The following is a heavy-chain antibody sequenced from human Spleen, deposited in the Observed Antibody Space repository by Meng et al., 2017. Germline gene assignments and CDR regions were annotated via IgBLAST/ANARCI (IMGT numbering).Heavy chain of an antibody. CDR2: INHSGST. V-gene: IGHV4-34*01. CDR1: GGSFSGYY. D-gene: IGHD3-22*01. Sequence: GRLQESGQGLVKPSGTLSLTCAAYGGSFSGYYWSWIRQPPGKGLEWIGEINHSGSTNYNPSLKSRVTISVDTSKNQFSLKLSSVTAADTAVYYCARTGSYYDSSGYYYFDYWGQGTLVTVSS. J-gene: IGHJ4*02. CDR3: ARTGSYYDSSGYYYFDY.